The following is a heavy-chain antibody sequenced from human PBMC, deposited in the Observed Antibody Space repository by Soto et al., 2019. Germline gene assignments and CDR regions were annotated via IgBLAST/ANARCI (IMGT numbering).Heavy chain of an antibody. Sequence: QLLLQESGPGLVKPSETLSLTCTVSGGSSSSTTYYWGWIRQSPGKGLEWIGNIYSGGNTYYNPSRKSRVTISVATSKSHLSLQLISVTAADTAVYYCAGQSYESRGYFCAYWGQGTLVTVSS. CDR1: GGSSSSTTYY. J-gene: IGHJ4*02. V-gene: IGHV4-39*01. CDR3: AGQSYESRGYFCAY. CDR2: IYSGGNT. D-gene: IGHD3-22*01.